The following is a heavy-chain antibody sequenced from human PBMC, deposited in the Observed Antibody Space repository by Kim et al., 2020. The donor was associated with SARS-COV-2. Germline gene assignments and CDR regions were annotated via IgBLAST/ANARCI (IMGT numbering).Heavy chain of an antibody. V-gene: IGHV4-59*13. CDR2: IYYSGST. CDR1: GGSISSYY. D-gene: IGHD5-18*01. CDR3: ARDSGWGTAMSWGASYYYYYGMDV. J-gene: IGHJ6*02. Sequence: SQTLSLTCTVSGGSISSYYWSWIRQPPGKGLEWIGYIYYSGSTNYNPSLKSRVTISVDTSKNQFSLKLSSVTAADTAVYYCARDSGWGTAMSWGASYYYYYGMDVWGQGTTVTVSS.